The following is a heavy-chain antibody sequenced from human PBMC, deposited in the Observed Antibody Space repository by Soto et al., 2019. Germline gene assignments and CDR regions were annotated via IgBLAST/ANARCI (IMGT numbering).Heavy chain of an antibody. D-gene: IGHD3-16*01. CDR2: MYYNGNI. CDR1: GGSISNYY. J-gene: IGHJ5*02. Sequence: SETLSLTCNVSGGSISNYYWTWVRQSPEKGLEWTGYMYYNGNINYNPSLKSRVTISIDTSKNQFSLTLKSVTAADTAVYYCASGGNWFDPWGQGVLVTVSS. CDR3: ASGGNWFDP. V-gene: IGHV4-59*01.